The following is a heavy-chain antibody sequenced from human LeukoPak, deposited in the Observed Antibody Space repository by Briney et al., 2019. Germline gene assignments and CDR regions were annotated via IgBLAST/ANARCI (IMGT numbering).Heavy chain of an antibody. CDR3: ARDYSSGWYYFDY. CDR1: GFTFSNAW. V-gene: IGHV3-11*04. J-gene: IGHJ4*02. Sequence: GGSLRLSCAASGFTFSNAWMSWVRQAPGKGLEWVSYISSSGSTIYYADSVKGRFTISRDNAKNSLYLQMNSLRAEDTAVYYCARDYSSGWYYFDYWGQGTLVTVSS. CDR2: ISSSGSTI. D-gene: IGHD6-19*01.